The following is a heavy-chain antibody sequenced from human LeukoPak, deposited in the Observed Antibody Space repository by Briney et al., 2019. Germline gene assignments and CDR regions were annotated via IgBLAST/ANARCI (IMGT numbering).Heavy chain of an antibody. V-gene: IGHV1-8*02. CDR3: ARRSTYCSSTSCYLLHWFDP. D-gene: IGHD2-2*01. CDR2: MNPNSGNT. J-gene: IGHJ5*02. Sequence: ASVKVSCKASGGTFSSYAISWVRQAPGQGLEWMGWMNPNSGNTGYAQKFQGRVIMTRDTSINTAYMELSSLRSEDTAVYYCARRSTYCSSTSCYLLHWFDPWGQGTLVTVSS. CDR1: GGTFSSYA.